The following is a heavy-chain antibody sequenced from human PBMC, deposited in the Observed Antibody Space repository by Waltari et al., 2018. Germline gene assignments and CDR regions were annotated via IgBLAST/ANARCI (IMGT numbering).Heavy chain of an antibody. CDR1: GFIFSRYE. J-gene: IGHJ4*02. V-gene: IGHV3-48*03. CDR2: ISSSGSTI. CDR3: ASSSRRRIDY. Sequence: EVQLVESGGGLVQAGGSVRLSCAASGFIFSRYEMNWVRQAPGKGPEWVSYISSSGSTIYYADSVKGRFTISRDNAKNSLYLQMNSLRAEDTAVYYCASSSRRRIDYWGQGTLVTVSS.